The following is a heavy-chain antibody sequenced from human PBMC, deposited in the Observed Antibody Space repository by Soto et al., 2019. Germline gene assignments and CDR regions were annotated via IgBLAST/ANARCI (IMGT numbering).Heavy chain of an antibody. Sequence: GGSLRLSCAVSGFTFSSYGMPWVRQAPGKGLEWVAIISYDGSKKYYADSVQGRFTISRDNSKNTLYLQMNSLRAEDTAVYYCAIVGPYDSGSYMFRYNWFGPWGPGTLVTVSS. D-gene: IGHD3-10*01. CDR1: GFTFSSYG. CDR2: ISYDGSKK. V-gene: IGHV3-30*03. CDR3: AIVGPYDSGSYMFRYNWFGP. J-gene: IGHJ5*02.